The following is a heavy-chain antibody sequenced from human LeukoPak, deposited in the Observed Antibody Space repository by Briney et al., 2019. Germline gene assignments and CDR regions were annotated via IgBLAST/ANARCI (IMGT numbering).Heavy chain of an antibody. J-gene: IGHJ4*02. Sequence: SETLSLTCTVSGGSISSSSHYWGWIRQPPGKGLEWIGSIYYSGSTYYNPSLKSRVTISVDKSKNQFSLKLSSVTAADTAVYYCARNDVDTAMVSGYYFDCWGQGTLVTVSS. D-gene: IGHD5-18*01. CDR3: ARNDVDTAMVSGYYFDC. CDR2: IYYSGST. V-gene: IGHV4-39*07. CDR1: GGSISSSSHY.